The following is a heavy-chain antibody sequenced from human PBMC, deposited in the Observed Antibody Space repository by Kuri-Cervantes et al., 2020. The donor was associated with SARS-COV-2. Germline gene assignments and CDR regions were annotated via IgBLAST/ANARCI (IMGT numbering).Heavy chain of an antibody. CDR2: ISSSGSTI. J-gene: IGHJ3*02. CDR3: ARDGGRFLEWLLYIGAFDI. D-gene: IGHD3-3*01. V-gene: IGHV3-48*03. CDR1: GFTFSSYE. Sequence: GGSLRLSCAASGFTFSSYEMNWVRQAPGKGLEWVSYISSSGSTIYYADSVKGRFTISRDNAKNSLYLQMNSLRAEDTAVYYCARDGGRFLEWLLYIGAFDIWGQGTMVTVSS.